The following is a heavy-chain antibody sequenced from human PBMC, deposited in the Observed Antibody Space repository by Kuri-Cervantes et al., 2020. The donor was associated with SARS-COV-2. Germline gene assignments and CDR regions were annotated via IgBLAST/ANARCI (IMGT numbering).Heavy chain of an antibody. Sequence: GGSLRLSCAAPGFTFSSYGMHWVRQAPGRGLEWAAFICYDGSNKDYSDSVKGRFTISRDNFKNMLYLQINSLRAEETAVYYCARKNDYGDSSPYYYYMDVWGQGTTVTVSS. V-gene: IGHV3-30*03. CDR2: ICYDGSNK. D-gene: IGHD4-17*01. CDR3: ARKNDYGDSSPYYYYMDV. J-gene: IGHJ6*03. CDR1: GFTFSSYG.